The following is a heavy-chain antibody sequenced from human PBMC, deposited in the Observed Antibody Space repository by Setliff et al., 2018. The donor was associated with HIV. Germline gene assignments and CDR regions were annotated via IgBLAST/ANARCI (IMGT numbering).Heavy chain of an antibody. CDR2: IFPADSDT. D-gene: IGHD3-22*01. CDR1: GYSFGDYW. J-gene: IGHJ3*01. V-gene: IGHV5-51*01. CDR3: ARHRVDTSMLVVKSPGAFDL. Sequence: PGESLKISCRGFGYSFGDYWIGWVRQKPGKGLEWMGIIFPADSDTRVSPSFQGQVSISADRSTYAAFLQWTRLKASDTGMYFCARHRVDTSMLVVKSPGAFDLWGQGTLVTVSS.